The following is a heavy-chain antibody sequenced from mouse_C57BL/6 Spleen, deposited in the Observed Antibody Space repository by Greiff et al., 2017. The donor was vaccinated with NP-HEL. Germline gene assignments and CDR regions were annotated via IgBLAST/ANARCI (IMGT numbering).Heavy chain of an antibody. J-gene: IGHJ3*01. Sequence: EVQLVESGGGLVKPGGSLKLSCAASGFTFSDYGMHWVRQAPEKGLEWVAYISSGSSTIYYADTVKGRFTISRDNAKNTLFLQMTSLRSEDTAMYYCARGWLNFPGFAYWGQGTLVTVSA. V-gene: IGHV5-17*01. CDR2: ISSGSSTI. D-gene: IGHD1-1*02. CDR3: ARGWLNFPGFAY. CDR1: GFTFSDYG.